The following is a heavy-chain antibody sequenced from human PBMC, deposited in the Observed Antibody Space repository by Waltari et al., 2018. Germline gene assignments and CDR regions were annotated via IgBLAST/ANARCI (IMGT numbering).Heavy chain of an antibody. D-gene: IGHD2-2*01. V-gene: IGHV7-4-1*02. J-gene: IGHJ5*02. Sequence: QVQLVQSGSELKKPGASVKVSCKASGYTFTNYAINWLRQAPGQGLELMGWIKPNSGNPTYAQGLTGRFVFSLDTSVSTAYLQINSLKADDTAVYYCAREVVPAATIVVNWFDPWGQGTLVTVSS. CDR2: IKPNSGNP. CDR1: GYTFTNYA. CDR3: AREVVPAATIVVNWFDP.